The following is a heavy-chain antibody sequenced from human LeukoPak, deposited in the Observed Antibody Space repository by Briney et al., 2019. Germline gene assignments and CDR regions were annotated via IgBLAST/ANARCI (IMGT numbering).Heavy chain of an antibody. J-gene: IGHJ4*02. V-gene: IGHV3-33*06. Sequence: PGGSLRLSCAASGFTFSSYGMHWVRQAPGKGLEWVAVIWYDGSNKYYADSVKGRFTISRDNSKNTLYLQMNSLRAEDTAVYYSAKDLRDGYNLNYYFDYWGQGTLVTVPS. D-gene: IGHD5-24*01. CDR3: AKDLRDGYNLNYYFDY. CDR2: IWYDGSNK. CDR1: GFTFSSYG.